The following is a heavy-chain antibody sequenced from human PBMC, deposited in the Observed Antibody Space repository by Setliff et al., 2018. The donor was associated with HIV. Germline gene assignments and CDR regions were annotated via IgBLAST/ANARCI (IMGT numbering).Heavy chain of an antibody. CDR1: GGAIDDINW. J-gene: IGHJ5*02. CDR2: IYHSGTT. CDR3: ARDQSIAARYLFDP. D-gene: IGHD6-6*01. V-gene: IGHV4-4*02. Sequence: SEPLSLTCAVSGGAIDDINWWNWVRQSPGKGLEWIGEIYHSGTTNYNPSLKSRVTISVDKSKNQFSLKLTSVTAADTAVYYCARDQSIAARYLFDPWGQGTLVTVSS.